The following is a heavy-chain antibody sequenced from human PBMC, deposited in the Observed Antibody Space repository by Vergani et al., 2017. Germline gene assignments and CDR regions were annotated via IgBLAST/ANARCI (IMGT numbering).Heavy chain of an antibody. CDR1: GFTLSSHA. CDR3: ARDTVTGSRYFDY. CDR2: IWYDGSKE. J-gene: IGHJ4*02. D-gene: IGHD6-19*01. Sequence: QVQLEESGGGVVQPGRSLRLSCAGSGFTLSSHAMHWVRQAPGKGLEWVAFIWYDGSKEYYADSVKGRFTISRDNAKNTLYLEMNSLRGDDTAVYYCARDTVTGSRYFDYWGQGTLVTVSS. V-gene: IGHV3-33*01.